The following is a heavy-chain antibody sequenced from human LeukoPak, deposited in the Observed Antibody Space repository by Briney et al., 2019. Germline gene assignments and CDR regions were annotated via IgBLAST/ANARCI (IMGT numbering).Heavy chain of an antibody. D-gene: IGHD2-2*01. J-gene: IGHJ4*02. CDR2: IYYSGNT. Sequence: PSETLSLTCTVSRGSISNYYWSWIRQPPGKGLEWIGYIYYSGNTNYTPSLRGRVTISLDTSKSQFSLNLSSVTAAGTAVYYCVRAPGSTYSSYYFDYWGQGTLVTVSS. V-gene: IGHV4-59*01. CDR3: VRAPGSTYSSYYFDY. CDR1: RGSISNYY.